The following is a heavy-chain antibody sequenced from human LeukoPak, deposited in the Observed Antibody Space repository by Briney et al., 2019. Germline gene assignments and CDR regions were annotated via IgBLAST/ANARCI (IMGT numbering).Heavy chain of an antibody. CDR1: GFTFDDYA. CDR2: ISWNSGSI. V-gene: IGHV3-9*01. J-gene: IGHJ6*02. CDR3: AKFDGMDV. Sequence: GGSLRLSCAASGFTFDDYAMHWVRHAPGKGLEWVSGISWNSGSIGYADSVKGRFTISRDNAKNSLYLQMNSLRAEDTALYYCAKFDGMDVWGQGTTVTVS.